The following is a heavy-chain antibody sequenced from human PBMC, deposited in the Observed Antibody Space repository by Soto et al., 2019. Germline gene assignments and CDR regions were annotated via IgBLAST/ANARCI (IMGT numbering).Heavy chain of an antibody. J-gene: IGHJ4*02. CDR3: ARQRTTVVTQAYFDY. CDR1: GESISSSRYY. V-gene: IGHV4-39*01. D-gene: IGHD2-21*02. CDR2: IYHSGRT. Sequence: SETLSLTCIVSGESISSSRYYWGWIRQPPGKGLEWIGSIYHSGRTYYNPSLKSRVSISIDTSKNQFSLKLSSVTAADTALYYCARQRTTVVTQAYFDYWGQGALVTVS.